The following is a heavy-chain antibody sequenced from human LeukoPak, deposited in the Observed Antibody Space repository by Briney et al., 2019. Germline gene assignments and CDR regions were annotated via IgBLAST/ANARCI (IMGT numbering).Heavy chain of an antibody. J-gene: IGHJ4*02. CDR2: IYYRGST. CDR1: CGSISSYY. D-gene: IGHD1-26*01. CDR3: ARLASGSYGPLTPFDY. Sequence: SETLSLTCTVSCGSISSYYWSWIRQPPGKGLEWIGDIYYRGSTNYNPSLKSRVTISVDTSKNQFSLRLSSVTAADTAVYYSARLASGSYGPLTPFDYWGQGTLVTVSS. V-gene: IGHV4-59*08.